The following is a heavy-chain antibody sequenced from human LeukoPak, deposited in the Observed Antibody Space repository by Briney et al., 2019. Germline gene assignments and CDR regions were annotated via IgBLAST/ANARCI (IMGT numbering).Heavy chain of an antibody. CDR1: GYTFTSYG. J-gene: IGHJ4*02. Sequence: ASVKVSCKASGYTFTSYGISWVRQAPGQGLEWMGWISAYNGNTNYAQKLQGRITMTTDTSTSTAYMELRSLRSDDTAVYYCARSMITFGGVIVPFDYWGQGTLVIVSS. D-gene: IGHD3-16*02. CDR3: ARSMITFGGVIVPFDY. CDR2: ISAYNGNT. V-gene: IGHV1-18*01.